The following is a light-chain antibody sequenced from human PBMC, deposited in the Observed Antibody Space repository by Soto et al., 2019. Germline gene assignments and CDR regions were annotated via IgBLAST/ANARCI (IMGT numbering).Light chain of an antibody. J-gene: IGKJ4*01. V-gene: IGKV3-11*01. CDR3: QQRSNWLT. CDR1: QSVSSS. Sequence: EIVLTQSPATLSLSPGERATLSCRASQSVSSSLAWYQQKPGQAPRLLIYDASNRATGIPARFSGSGSGTDFTLTISSLEPEDFAVYYCQQRSNWLTFGGGTKGDIK. CDR2: DAS.